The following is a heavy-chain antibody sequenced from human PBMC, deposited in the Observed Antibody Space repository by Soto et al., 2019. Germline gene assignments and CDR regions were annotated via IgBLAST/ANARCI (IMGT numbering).Heavy chain of an antibody. CDR3: AKGLRRLLRTQYYYGLDV. CDR1: GFTFSPYV. CDR2: ISGSGGNT. D-gene: IGHD3-16*01. Sequence: EVQLLESGGGLVQPGGSLRLSCAASGFTFSPYVMTWVRQAPGKGLEWVSSISGSGGNTNYADSVKGRFTVSRDNSKRTLSLQMNSLTEEDTAIYYCAKGLRRLLRTQYYYGLDVWGRGTTVTVSS. V-gene: IGHV3-23*01. J-gene: IGHJ6*02.